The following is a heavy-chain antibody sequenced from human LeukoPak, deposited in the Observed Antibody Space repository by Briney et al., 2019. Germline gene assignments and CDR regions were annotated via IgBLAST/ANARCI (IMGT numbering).Heavy chain of an antibody. CDR2: ISGSSSTI. Sequence: GGSLRLSCAASGFTFSSYSMNWVRQAPGKGLEWVSYISGSSSTIYYADSVKGRFTISRDNAKNSLYLQMNSLRVEDTAVYYCARDDITGAYWGQGTLVTVSS. V-gene: IGHV3-48*01. D-gene: IGHD1-20*01. CDR3: ARDDITGAY. J-gene: IGHJ4*02. CDR1: GFTFSSYS.